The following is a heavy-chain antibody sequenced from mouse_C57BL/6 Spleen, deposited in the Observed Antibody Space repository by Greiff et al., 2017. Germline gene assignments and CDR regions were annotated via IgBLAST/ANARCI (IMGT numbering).Heavy chain of an antibody. J-gene: IGHJ1*03. Sequence: QVQLQQPGAELVRPGSSVTLSCKASGYTFTSYWLHWVKQRPIQGLEWIGNIDPSDSETHYNQKFKDKATLTVDKSSSTAYMQLSSLSSEDSAVYSCARGGYGNYGCWYFDVWGKGTTVTVSS. CDR1: GYTFTSYW. CDR2: IDPSDSET. CDR3: ARGGYGNYGCWYFDV. V-gene: IGHV1-52*01. D-gene: IGHD2-10*02.